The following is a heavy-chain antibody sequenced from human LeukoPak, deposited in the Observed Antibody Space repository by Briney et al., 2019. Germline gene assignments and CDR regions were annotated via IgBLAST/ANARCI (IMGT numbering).Heavy chain of an antibody. CDR2: IIPIFGTA. V-gene: IGHV1-69*06. CDR3: ARGGYGDYYYYYYMDV. CDR1: GGTFSSYA. J-gene: IGHJ6*03. D-gene: IGHD4-17*01. Sequence: SVKVSCKASGGTFSSYAISWVRQAPGQGLEWMGGIIPIFGTANYAQKFQGRVTITADKSTSTAYMELSSLRSEDTAVYYCARGGYGDYYYYYYMDVWGKGTTVTISS.